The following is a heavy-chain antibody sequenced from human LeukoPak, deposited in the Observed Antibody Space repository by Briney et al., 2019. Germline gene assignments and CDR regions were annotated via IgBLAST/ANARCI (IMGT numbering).Heavy chain of an antibody. CDR1: GGSISSGSYY. J-gene: IGHJ4*02. Sequence: PSETLSLTCTVSGGSISSGSYYWSWIRQPAGKGLEWIGRIYTSGSTNYNPSLKSRVTISVDTSKNQFSLKLSSVTAADTAVYYCARRTSYSHPMFDYWGQGTLVTVSS. CDR2: IYTSGST. D-gene: IGHD2-15*01. V-gene: IGHV4-61*02. CDR3: ARRTSYSHPMFDY.